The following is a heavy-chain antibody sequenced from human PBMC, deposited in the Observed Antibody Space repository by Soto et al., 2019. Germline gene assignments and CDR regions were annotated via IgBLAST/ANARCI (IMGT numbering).Heavy chain of an antibody. CDR1: GFTFSSYG. D-gene: IGHD2-15*01. V-gene: IGHV3-33*01. CDR2: IWYDGSNK. Sequence: QVQLVESGGGVVQPGRSLRLSCAASGFTFSSYGMHWVRQAPGKGLEWVAVIWYDGSNKYYADSVKGRFTISRDNSKNTLYLQMNSLRAEYTAVYYCARDRYCSGGSCGFYYWGQGTLVTVSS. CDR3: ARDRYCSGGSCGFYY. J-gene: IGHJ4*02.